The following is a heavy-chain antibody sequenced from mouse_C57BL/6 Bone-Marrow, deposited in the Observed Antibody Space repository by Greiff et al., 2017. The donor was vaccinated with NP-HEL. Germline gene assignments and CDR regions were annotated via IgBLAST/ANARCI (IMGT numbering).Heavy chain of an antibody. D-gene: IGHD1-1*01. Sequence: QVHVKQSGAELVKPGASVKLSCKASGYTFTEYTIHWVKQRSGQGLEWIGWFYPGSGSIKYNEKFKDKATLTADKSSSTVYMELSRLTSEDSAVYFCARHSTVVGYFDYWGQGTTLTVSS. J-gene: IGHJ2*01. CDR1: GYTFTEYT. CDR2: FYPGSGSI. CDR3: ARHSTVVGYFDY. V-gene: IGHV1-62-2*01.